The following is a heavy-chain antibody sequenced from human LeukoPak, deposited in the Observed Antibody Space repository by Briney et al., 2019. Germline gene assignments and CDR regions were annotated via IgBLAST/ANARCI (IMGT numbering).Heavy chain of an antibody. V-gene: IGHV3-33*01. CDR3: ARDEGVAAYYFAY. J-gene: IGHJ4*02. Sequence: GGSLRLSCAASGFTFSSYGMHWVRQAPGKGLEWVAVVWYDGDNKFYADSVKGRFTISRDNSKNRLYLQMNSLRAEDTAIHYCARDEGVAAYYFAYWGQGTLVTVSS. D-gene: IGHD6-25*01. CDR2: VWYDGDNK. CDR1: GFTFSSYG.